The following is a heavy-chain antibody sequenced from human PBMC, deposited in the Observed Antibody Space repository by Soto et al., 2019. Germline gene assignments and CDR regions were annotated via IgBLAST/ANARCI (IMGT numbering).Heavy chain of an antibody. CDR2: IYYSGST. CDR3: ARVNCTNGVCYSNYYYYYGMDV. D-gene: IGHD2-8*01. Sequence: SETLSLTCTVSGGSVSSGSYYWSWIRQPPGKGLEWIGYIYYSGSTNYNPSLKSRVTISVDTSKNQFSLKLSSVTAADTAVYYCARVNCTNGVCYSNYYYYYGMDVWGQGTTVTVSS. J-gene: IGHJ6*02. CDR1: GGSVSSGSYY. V-gene: IGHV4-61*01.